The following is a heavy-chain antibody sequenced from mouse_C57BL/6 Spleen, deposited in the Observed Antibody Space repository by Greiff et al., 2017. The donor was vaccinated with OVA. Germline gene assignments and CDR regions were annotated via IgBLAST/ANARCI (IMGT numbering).Heavy chain of an antibody. V-gene: IGHV1-26*01. CDR1: GYTFTDYY. CDR2: INPNNGGT. D-gene: IGHD1-1*01. Sequence: EVQLQQSGPELVKPGASVKISCKASGYTFTDYYMNWVKQSHGKSLEWIGDINPNNGGTSYNQKFTGKATLTVDKSSSTAYMELRSLTSEDSAVYYCADPAGSSFYYAMDYWGQGTSVTVSA. CDR3: ADPAGSSFYYAMDY. J-gene: IGHJ4*01.